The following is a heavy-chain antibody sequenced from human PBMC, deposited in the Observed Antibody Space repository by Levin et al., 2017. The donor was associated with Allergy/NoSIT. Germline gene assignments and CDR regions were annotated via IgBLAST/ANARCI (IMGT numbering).Heavy chain of an antibody. J-gene: IGHJ1*01. CDR1: GFTFSSYS. D-gene: IGHD2-21*01. CDR2: ISSSSSYI. CDR3: AREPYCGGACHKYFQH. V-gene: IGHV3-21*01. Sequence: PGESLKISCAASGFTFSSYSMTWVRQAPGKGLEWVSYISSSSSYIYYADPVKGRFTISRDNAKNSLYLQMNSLRAEDTAVYYCAREPYCGGACHKYFQHWGQGTLVTVSS.